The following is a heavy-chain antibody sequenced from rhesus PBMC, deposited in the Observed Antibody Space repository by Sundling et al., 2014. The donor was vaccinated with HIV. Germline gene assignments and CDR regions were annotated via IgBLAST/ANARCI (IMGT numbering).Heavy chain of an antibody. CDR3: AQDYSSGWSYLDY. J-gene: IGHJ4*01. CDR1: GFSLSTSGMG. Sequence: QVTLKESGPALVKPTQTLTLTCTFSGFSLSTSGMGVGWFRQPPGKTLEWLAHIYWDDDKRYSTSLNGRLTISKDTSKNQVVLTMTNMDPVDTATYYCAQDYSSGWSYLDYWGRGRSWSPSPQ. V-gene: IGHV2-174*02. CDR2: IYWDDDK. D-gene: IGHD6-31*01.